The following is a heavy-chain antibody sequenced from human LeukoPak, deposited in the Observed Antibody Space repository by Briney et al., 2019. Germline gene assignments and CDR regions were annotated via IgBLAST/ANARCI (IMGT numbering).Heavy chain of an antibody. Sequence: GGSLRLSCAASGFTVSSNYVSWVRQAPGKGLEWVSVIYSGGSTYYADSVKGRFTISRDNSKNTLYLQMNSLRAEDTAVYYCARSPPYYYYGMDVWGQGTTVTVSS. CDR3: ARSPPYYYYGMDV. CDR1: GFTVSSNY. V-gene: IGHV3-66*01. CDR2: IYSGGST. J-gene: IGHJ6*02.